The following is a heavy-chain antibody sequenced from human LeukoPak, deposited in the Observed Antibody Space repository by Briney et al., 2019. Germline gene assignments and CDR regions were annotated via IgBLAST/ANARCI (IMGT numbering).Heavy chain of an antibody. V-gene: IGHV3-23*01. D-gene: IGHD2-2*01. CDR3: AKKPALIKYPFDN. CDR2: LSATGDYT. Sequence: PGGSLRLSCAASGFTIRDYAMGWVRQAPGKGLEWVSVLSATGDYTEYAVSVRGRFTISRDTSQNTLSLQMYSLRAEDTALYYCAKKPALIKYPFDNWGQGTLVTVSS. J-gene: IGHJ4*02. CDR1: GFTIRDYA.